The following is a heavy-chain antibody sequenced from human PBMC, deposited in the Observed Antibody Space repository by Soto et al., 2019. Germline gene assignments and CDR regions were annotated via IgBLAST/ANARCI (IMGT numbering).Heavy chain of an antibody. CDR3: ARRRERQQLVQRYYNGMDV. D-gene: IGHD6-13*01. CDR2: IHSSGST. CDR1: GASINSYH. V-gene: IGHV4-4*07. Sequence: SETLSLTCTVSGASINSYHWSWIRKPAGKGLEWIGHIHSSGSTNYNPSLKSRVTMSVDTSKNQFSLRLMSLTAADPAVYFCARRRERQQLVQRYYNGMDVWGKGTRVTV. J-gene: IGHJ6*04.